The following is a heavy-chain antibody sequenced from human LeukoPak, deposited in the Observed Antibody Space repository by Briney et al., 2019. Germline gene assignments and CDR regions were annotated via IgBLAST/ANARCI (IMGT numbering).Heavy chain of an antibody. CDR3: ARDMKGSLDY. J-gene: IGHJ4*02. CDR2: INQDGSTK. D-gene: IGHD3-16*01. V-gene: IGHV3-7*01. CDR1: GFSFTNAW. Sequence: PGRSLRLSCAASGFSFTNAWMAWVRQAPGKGLEWVANINQDGSTKQYADSVRGRFTISRDNAKNSLYLQLNSLRTEDTGLYHCARDMKGSLDYWGQGTLVTVSS.